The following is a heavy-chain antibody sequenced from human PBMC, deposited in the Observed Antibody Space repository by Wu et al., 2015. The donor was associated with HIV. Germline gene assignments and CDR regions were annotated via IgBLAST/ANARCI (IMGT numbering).Heavy chain of an antibody. D-gene: IGHD1-7*01. V-gene: IGHV1-2*02. CDR3: CEGGXRHITGTSRGCFDX. J-gene: IGHJ3*01. Sequence: QVQLVQSGPEVRKPGASVKVSCKASQYTFTAFYIHWVRQAPGQGLEWMGWINPNSGFTHFAQRFQGRVTVTRDTSIDTVDMEVNRLRSDDTAIYFXCEGGXRHITGTSRGCFDXWGQGTSGHRXF. CDR2: INPNSGFT. CDR1: QYTFTAFY.